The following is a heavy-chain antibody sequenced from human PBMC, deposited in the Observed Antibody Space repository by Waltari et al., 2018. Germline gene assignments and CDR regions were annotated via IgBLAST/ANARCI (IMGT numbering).Heavy chain of an antibody. CDR2: MKTDVTSI. CDR3: TRNPGY. V-gene: IGHV3-74*03. Sequence: EVQLVNSGGGLVQPGGSLRLSCAASDFFTDYWLDWVRQAQGKGLVWVSRMKTDVTSITYADSVKGRFTISRDSAKNTYYLQMNSLRAEDTAVYYCTRNPGYWGQGTLVTVSS. CDR1: DFFTDYW. J-gene: IGHJ4*02.